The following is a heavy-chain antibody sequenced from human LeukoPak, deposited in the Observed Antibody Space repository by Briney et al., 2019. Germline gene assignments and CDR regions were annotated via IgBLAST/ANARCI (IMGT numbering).Heavy chain of an antibody. CDR3: AREDDAFDI. CDR2: ISQDSSNR. CDR1: GFIFKNYV. J-gene: IGHJ3*02. V-gene: IGHV3-30*04. Sequence: GGSLRLSCGASGFIFKNYVLHWVRQAPGRGPEWVTLISQDSSNRHYADSVKGRFSISRDNSKNTLYLQMNSLRDEDTAVYFCAREDDAFDIWGQGTMVTVSS.